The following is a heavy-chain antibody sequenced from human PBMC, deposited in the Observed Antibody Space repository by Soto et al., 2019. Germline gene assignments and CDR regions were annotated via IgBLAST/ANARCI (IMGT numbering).Heavy chain of an antibody. D-gene: IGHD4-17*01. J-gene: IGHJ4*02. V-gene: IGHV4-39*01. CDR2: ISYSGRT. CDR3: ARRRASDYGGNHHPYYFDR. Sequence: PSETLSLTCTVSGASIITDNYFWVWIRQSPRRGLELIGSISYSGRTYDNPSLQSRVTISIDASKNQFSLKLTSVTTADTAVYSCARRRASDYGGNHHPYYFDRWGQGALVTVSS. CDR1: GASIITDNYF.